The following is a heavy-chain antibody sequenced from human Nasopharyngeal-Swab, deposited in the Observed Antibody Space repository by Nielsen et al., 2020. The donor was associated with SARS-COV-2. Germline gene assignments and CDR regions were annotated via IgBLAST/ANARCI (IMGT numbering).Heavy chain of an antibody. Sequence: SETLSLTCTVSGGSISSSNWWSWVRQPPGKGLEWIGEIYHSGSTNYNPSLKSRATISVDKSKNQFSLKLSSVTAADTAVYYCARDAPLGGMDVWGQGTTVTVSS. J-gene: IGHJ6*02. CDR1: GGSISSSNW. CDR2: IYHSGST. V-gene: IGHV4-4*02. D-gene: IGHD3-16*01. CDR3: ARDAPLGGMDV.